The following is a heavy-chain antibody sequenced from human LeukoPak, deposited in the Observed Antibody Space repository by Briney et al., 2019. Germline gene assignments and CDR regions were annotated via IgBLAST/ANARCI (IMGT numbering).Heavy chain of an antibody. J-gene: IGHJ4*02. V-gene: IGHV3-48*01. Sequence: GGSLRLSCAASGFTFSSYGMNWVRQAPGKGLEWVSYISSSSSSIYYPDSVKGRFTISRDNAKNSLYLQMNSLRAEDTAVYYCARDFGSGRRWFDYWGRGTLVTVS. CDR2: ISSSSSSI. D-gene: IGHD4-23*01. CDR3: ARDFGSGRRWFDY. CDR1: GFTFSSYG.